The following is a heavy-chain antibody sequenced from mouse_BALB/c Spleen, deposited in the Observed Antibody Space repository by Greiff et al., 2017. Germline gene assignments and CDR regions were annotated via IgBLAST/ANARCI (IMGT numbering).Heavy chain of an antibody. CDR3: ARRTTVAYFDY. V-gene: IGHV5-17*02. CDR1: GFTFSSFG. J-gene: IGHJ2*01. Sequence: EVKLVESGGGLVQPGGSRKLSCAASGFTFSSFGMHWVRQAPEKGLEWVAYISSGSSTIYYADTVKGRFTISRDNPKNTLFLQMTSLRSEDTAMYYCARRTTVAYFDYWGQGTTLTVSS. CDR2: ISSGSSTI. D-gene: IGHD1-1*01.